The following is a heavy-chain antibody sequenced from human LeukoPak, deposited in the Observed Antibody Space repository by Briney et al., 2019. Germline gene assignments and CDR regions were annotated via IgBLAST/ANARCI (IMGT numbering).Heavy chain of an antibody. J-gene: IGHJ4*02. D-gene: IGHD3-22*01. CDR2: IYYSGST. V-gene: IGHV4-59*08. CDR3: ARHLSYYDSSGQRAYYFDY. CDR1: GGSISSYY. Sequence: PSETLSLTCTVSGGSISSYYWSWLRQPPGKGLEWIGYIYYSGSTNYNPSLKNRVTISVDTSKNQFSLKLSSVTAADTAGYYCARHLSYYDSSGQRAYYFDYWGQGTLVTVSS.